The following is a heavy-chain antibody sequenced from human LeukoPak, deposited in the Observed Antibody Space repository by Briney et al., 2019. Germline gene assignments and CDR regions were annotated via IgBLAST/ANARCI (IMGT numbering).Heavy chain of an antibody. CDR2: IYYSGST. Sequence: SETLSLTCTVSGGSISSYYWSWIRQPPGKGLEWIGYIYYSGSTNYNPSLKSRVTISVDTSKNQFSLKLSSVTAADTAAYYCASDSSSWVYFQHWGQGTLVTVSS. J-gene: IGHJ1*01. CDR1: GGSISSYY. V-gene: IGHV4-59*01. CDR3: ASDSSSWVYFQH. D-gene: IGHD6-13*01.